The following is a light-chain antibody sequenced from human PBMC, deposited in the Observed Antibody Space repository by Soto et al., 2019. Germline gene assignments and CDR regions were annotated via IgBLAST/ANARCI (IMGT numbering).Light chain of an antibody. CDR3: QQYGSSPPFT. CDR2: GAS. CDR1: QSVSSSY. Sequence: EIVLTQSPGTLSLSRGERATLXXRASQSVSSSYLAWYQQKPGQAPRLXXYGASSRATGIPDRFGGSRSGTDFTLTISRLEPEDFAVYYCQQYGSSPPFTFGQGTKVDIK. J-gene: IGKJ1*01. V-gene: IGKV3-20*01.